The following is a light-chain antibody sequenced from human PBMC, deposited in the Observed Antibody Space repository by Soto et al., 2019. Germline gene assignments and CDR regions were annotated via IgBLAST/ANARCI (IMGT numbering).Light chain of an antibody. J-gene: IGLJ2*01. CDR3: SSYTSSSTLPVV. CDR1: SRDVGGYNY. Sequence: QSVLTQPASVSGSPGQSITISCTGTSRDVGGYNYVSWYQQHPGKAPKLMIYDVSNRPSGVSNRFSGSKSGNTASLTISGLQAEDEADYYCSSYTSSSTLPVVFGGGTKVTVL. V-gene: IGLV2-14*01. CDR2: DVS.